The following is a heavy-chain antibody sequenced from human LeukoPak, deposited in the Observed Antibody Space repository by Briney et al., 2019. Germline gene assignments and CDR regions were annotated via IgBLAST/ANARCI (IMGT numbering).Heavy chain of an antibody. V-gene: IGHV1-2*02. Sequence: ASVKVSCKASGYTFTGYYMHWVRQAPGQGLEWMGWINPNSGGTNYARKFQGRVTMTRDTSISTAYMELSRLRSDDTAVYYCAREAVAAITGSDYWGQGTLVTVSS. CDR3: AREAVAAITGSDY. J-gene: IGHJ4*02. D-gene: IGHD6-19*01. CDR1: GYTFTGYY. CDR2: INPNSGGT.